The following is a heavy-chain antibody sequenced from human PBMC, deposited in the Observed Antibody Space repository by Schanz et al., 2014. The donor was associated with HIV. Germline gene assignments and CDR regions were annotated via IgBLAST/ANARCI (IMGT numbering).Heavy chain of an antibody. D-gene: IGHD7-27*01. CDR2: LIPAFGTA. CDR3: ARDTLGTVYCFDY. Sequence: QVQLVQSGTEVKKPGSSVKVSCKASGGTFRNHAISWVRQAPGQGLEWVGGLIPAFGTANYAQKFRGRVTITVDESTSTAYMELSSLRSEDTAVYYCARDTLGTVYCFDYWGQGTLITVSS. CDR1: GGTFRNHA. V-gene: IGHV1-69*01. J-gene: IGHJ4*02.